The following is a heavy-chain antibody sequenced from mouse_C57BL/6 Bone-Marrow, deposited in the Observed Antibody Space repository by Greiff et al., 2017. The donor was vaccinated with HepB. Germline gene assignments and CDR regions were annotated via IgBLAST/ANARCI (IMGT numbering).Heavy chain of an antibody. V-gene: IGHV1-75*01. Sequence: QVQLQQSGPELVKPGASVKISCKASGYTFTDYYINWVKQRPGQGLEWIGWIFPGSGSTYYNEKFKGKATLTVDKSSSTAYMLLISLTSEDSAVYFCAGPLHCYASSYRYFDYWGQGTTLTVSA. CDR1: GYTFTDYY. CDR3: AGPLHCYASSYRYFDY. D-gene: IGHD1-1*01. CDR2: IFPGSGST. J-gene: IGHJ2*01.